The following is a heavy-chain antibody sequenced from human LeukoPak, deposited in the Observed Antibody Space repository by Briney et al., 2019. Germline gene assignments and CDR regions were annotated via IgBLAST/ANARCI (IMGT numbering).Heavy chain of an antibody. CDR3: VRASYSAATPGY. J-gene: IGHJ4*02. CDR2: IYSGGST. D-gene: IGHD1-26*01. CDR1: GFTVSSNY. V-gene: IGHV3-66*01. Sequence: GGSLRLSCAASGFTVSSNYMSWVRQAPGKGLEWVSVIYSGGSTYYADSVKGRFTISRDNSKNTVYLQLSSLRAEDTAVYYCVRASYSAATPGYWGQGTLVTVSS.